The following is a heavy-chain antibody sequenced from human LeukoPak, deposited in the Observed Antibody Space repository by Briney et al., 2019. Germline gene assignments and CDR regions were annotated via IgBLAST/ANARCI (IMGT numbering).Heavy chain of an antibody. CDR2: ISYDGSNK. Sequence: GGSLRLSCAASGFTFSSYGMHWARQAPGKGLEWVAVISYDGSNKYYADSVKGRFTISRDNSKNTLYLQMNSLRAEDTAVYYCAKDGGSSWTPWILGYFQHWGQGTLVTVSS. J-gene: IGHJ1*01. D-gene: IGHD6-13*01. V-gene: IGHV3-30*18. CDR3: AKDGGSSWTPWILGYFQH. CDR1: GFTFSSYG.